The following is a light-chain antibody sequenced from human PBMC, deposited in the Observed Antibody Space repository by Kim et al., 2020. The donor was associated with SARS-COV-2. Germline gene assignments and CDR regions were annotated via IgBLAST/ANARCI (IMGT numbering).Light chain of an antibody. J-gene: IGKJ2*01. Sequence: LSQGERATLSCRANQSVKNNYIAWYQQKPGQAPRLLIYDASRRATGIPDRFSGSGSGSDFTRTIRRLEPEDFAVYHCHQYGNTPRTFSQGTKLEI. CDR2: DAS. CDR3: HQYGNTPRT. V-gene: IGKV3-20*01. CDR1: QSVKNNY.